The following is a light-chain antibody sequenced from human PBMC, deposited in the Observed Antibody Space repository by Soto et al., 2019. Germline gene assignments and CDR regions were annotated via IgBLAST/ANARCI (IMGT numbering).Light chain of an antibody. CDR1: QGVSSY. J-gene: IGKJ4*01. Sequence: QLTPSPSSLSASVGDRVTITCRASQGVSSYLAWYQQKPGKAPKLLIYAASTLQSGVPSRFSGSGSGTDFTLTISSLQPEDFATYYCQQLNSYPLTFGGGTKVDIK. V-gene: IGKV1-9*01. CDR2: AAS. CDR3: QQLNSYPLT.